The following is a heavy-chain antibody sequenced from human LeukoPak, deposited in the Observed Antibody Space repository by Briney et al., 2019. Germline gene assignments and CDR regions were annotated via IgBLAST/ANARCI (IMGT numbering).Heavy chain of an antibody. V-gene: IGHV3-30*18. D-gene: IGHD5-18*01. Sequence: GRSLRLSCAASVFTFSIYGMHWVRQAPGKGLEWVAVISYDGSNKYYADSVKRRFTISRDNSKNTLYLQMNSLRAEETAVYYCAKDQDSYGYDYWGQGTLVTVSS. CDR2: ISYDGSNK. CDR1: VFTFSIYG. J-gene: IGHJ4*02. CDR3: AKDQDSYGYDY.